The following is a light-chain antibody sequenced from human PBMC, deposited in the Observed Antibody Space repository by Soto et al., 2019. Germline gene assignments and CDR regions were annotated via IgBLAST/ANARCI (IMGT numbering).Light chain of an antibody. CDR1: SSDVGGYNY. CDR3: SSYTTSNTRQXV. Sequence: QSVLTQPASVSGPPGQSINISCTGTSSDVGGYNYVSWYQHHPGKAPKLIIYDVSNRPSGVSNPFSGSKSGNTASLTISGLQPEDEADYYCSSYTTSNTRQXVFXTGTKVPVL. CDR2: DVS. V-gene: IGLV2-14*03. J-gene: IGLJ1*01.